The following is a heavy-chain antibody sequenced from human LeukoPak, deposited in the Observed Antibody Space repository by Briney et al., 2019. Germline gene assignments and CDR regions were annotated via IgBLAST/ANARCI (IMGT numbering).Heavy chain of an antibody. CDR1: GFTFSSYV. V-gene: IGHV3-30*03. Sequence: VGSLRLSCAASGFTFSSYVMPWVRQAPGKGLEWVAVISYDGSNKYYADSVKGRFTISRDNSKNTLYLQMNSLRAEDTVLFFKQKTAYEILTGYYVDYWGQGTLVTVSS. D-gene: IGHD3-9*01. CDR3: QKTAYEILTGYYVDY. J-gene: IGHJ4*02. CDR2: ISYDGSNK.